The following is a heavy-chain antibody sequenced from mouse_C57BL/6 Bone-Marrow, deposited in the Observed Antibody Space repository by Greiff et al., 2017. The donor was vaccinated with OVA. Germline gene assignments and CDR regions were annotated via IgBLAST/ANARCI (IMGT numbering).Heavy chain of an antibody. CDR1: GYTFTDYY. Sequence: VQLQQSGPELVKPGASVKMSCKASGYTFTDYYMHWVKQSHGKSLEWIGYIYPNNGDNGYNQKFKGKATLTVDKSSSTAYMELRSLTSEDSAVYYCARSGLRRVRDYFDYWGQGTTLTVSS. D-gene: IGHD2-4*01. V-gene: IGHV1-34*01. CDR3: ARSGLRRVRDYFDY. J-gene: IGHJ2*01. CDR2: IYPNNGDN.